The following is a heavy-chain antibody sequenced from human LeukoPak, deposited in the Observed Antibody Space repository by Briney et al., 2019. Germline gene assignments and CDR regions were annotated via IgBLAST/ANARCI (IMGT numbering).Heavy chain of an antibody. CDR1: GFTFSSYA. D-gene: IGHD2-21*02. Sequence: GGSLRLSCAASGFTFSSYAMSWVRQAPGKGLEWVSAISGSGGSTYYADSVKGRFTISRDNSKNTLYLQINSLRAEDTAVYYCAKNASPHGRYCGGDCYFDYWGQGTLVTVSS. CDR2: ISGSGGST. V-gene: IGHV3-23*01. CDR3: AKNASPHGRYCGGDCYFDY. J-gene: IGHJ4*02.